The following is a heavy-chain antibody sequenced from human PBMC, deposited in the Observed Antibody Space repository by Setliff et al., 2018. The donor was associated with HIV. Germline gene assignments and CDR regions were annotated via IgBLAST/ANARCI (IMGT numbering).Heavy chain of an antibody. CDR2: INPNSGGT. V-gene: IGHV1-2*06. CDR3: ARGHSSSAYDAYDI. D-gene: IGHD6-6*01. CDR1: GYTFTGYY. Sequence: ASVKVSCKASGYTFTGYYMHWVRQAPGQGLEWMGRINPNSGGTNYAQKFQGRVTMTRDTSISTAYMELSSLRSEDTAVYYCARGHSSSAYDAYDIWGQGNPGHRLL. J-gene: IGHJ3*02.